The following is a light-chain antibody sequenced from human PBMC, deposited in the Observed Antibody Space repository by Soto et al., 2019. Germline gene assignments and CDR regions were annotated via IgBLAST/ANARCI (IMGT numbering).Light chain of an antibody. V-gene: IGLV2-8*01. CDR1: SSDVGGYDY. J-gene: IGLJ2*01. CDR2: EVT. CDR3: SSYGGNNNLL. Sequence: QSALTQPPSASGSPGQSVAISCTGTSSDVGGYDYVSWYQQHPGKAPKLMIYEVTKRPSGVPGRFSGSKSGNTASLTVSGLQAEDEADYYCSSYGGNNNLLFGGGTQLTVL.